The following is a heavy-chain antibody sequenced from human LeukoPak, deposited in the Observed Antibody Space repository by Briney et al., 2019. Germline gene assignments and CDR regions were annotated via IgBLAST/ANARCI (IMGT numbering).Heavy chain of an antibody. Sequence: EASETLSLTCIVSGDSVSSYYWSWIRQPPGKGLEWIGCLFDGGKTNYNASLSSRLTISVDTSSNHFSLRLTSVTPADTGVYYCARGGGTLDRWGQGTLVTVSS. CDR2: LFDGGKT. CDR3: ARGGGTLDR. CDR1: GDSVSSYY. D-gene: IGHD3-16*01. J-gene: IGHJ5*02. V-gene: IGHV4-59*02.